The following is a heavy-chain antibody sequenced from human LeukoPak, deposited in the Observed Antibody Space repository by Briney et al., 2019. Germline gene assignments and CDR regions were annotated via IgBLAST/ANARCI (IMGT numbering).Heavy chain of an antibody. J-gene: IGHJ6*02. D-gene: IGHD4-17*01. CDR3: AKAPSYGDKYYYYGMDV. Sequence: GGSLRLSCAASGFTFDDYAMHWVRQAPGKGQEWVSGISWNSGSIGYADSVKGRFTISRDNAKNSLYLQMNSLRAEDTALYYCAKAPSYGDKYYYYGMDVWGQGTTVTVSS. CDR1: GFTFDDYA. V-gene: IGHV3-9*01. CDR2: ISWNSGSI.